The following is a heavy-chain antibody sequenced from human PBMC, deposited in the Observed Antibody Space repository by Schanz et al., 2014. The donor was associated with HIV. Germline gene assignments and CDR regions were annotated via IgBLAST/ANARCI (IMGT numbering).Heavy chain of an antibody. V-gene: IGHV3-33*01. D-gene: IGHD6-13*01. J-gene: IGHJ6*02. CDR1: GFTFSTYG. CDR2: IWYDGSNK. CDR3: ARASRIAASDRDPRLSYLYGMDV. Sequence: QVQLVESGGGVVQPGRSLRLSCAASGFTFSTYGMHWVRQAPGKGLEWVAVIWYDGSNKYYADSVKGRFTISRDNSKNTLYLQMNSLRVEDRAVYYCARASRIAASDRDPRLSYLYGMDVWGQGTTVLVPS.